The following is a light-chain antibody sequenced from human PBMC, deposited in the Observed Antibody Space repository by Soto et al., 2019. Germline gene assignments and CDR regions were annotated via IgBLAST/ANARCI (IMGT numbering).Light chain of an antibody. V-gene: IGLV1-47*02. Sequence: QPVLTQSPSASGTPGQTITISCSGSSSNIGSNAVYWYQQLSGSAPKLLMHSNDQRPSGVPDRFSGSRSGTSASLAVSGLRSEDEADYFCSAWDDSLGGYVFGPGTKLTVL. CDR2: SND. J-gene: IGLJ1*01. CDR1: SSNIGSNA. CDR3: SAWDDSLGGYV.